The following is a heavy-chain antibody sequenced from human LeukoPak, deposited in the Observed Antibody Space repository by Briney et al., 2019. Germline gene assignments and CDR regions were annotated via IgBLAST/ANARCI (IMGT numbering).Heavy chain of an antibody. J-gene: IGHJ4*02. Sequence: SVKVSCKASGGTFSSYAISWVRQAPGRGLEWMGRIIPIFGTANYAQKFQGRVTTTTDESTSTAYMELSSLRSEDTAVYYCAIEWFGELWPFDYWGQGTLVTVSS. CDR3: AIEWFGELWPFDY. CDR1: GGTFSSYA. CDR2: IIPIFGTA. V-gene: IGHV1-69*05. D-gene: IGHD3-10*01.